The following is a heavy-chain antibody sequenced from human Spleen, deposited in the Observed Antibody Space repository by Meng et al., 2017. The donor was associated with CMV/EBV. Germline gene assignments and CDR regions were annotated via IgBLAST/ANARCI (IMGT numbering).Heavy chain of an antibody. D-gene: IGHD2-2*01. J-gene: IGHJ5*02. Sequence: SVKVSCKASGGTFSSYAISWVRQAPGQGLEWMGGIIPIFGTANYAQKFQGRVTITTDESTSTAYMELSSLRSEDTAVYYCAADRKYQLLGNYNWFDPWGQGTLVTVSS. CDR2: IIPIFGTA. CDR3: AADRKYQLLGNYNWFDP. CDR1: GGTFSSYA. V-gene: IGHV1-69*05.